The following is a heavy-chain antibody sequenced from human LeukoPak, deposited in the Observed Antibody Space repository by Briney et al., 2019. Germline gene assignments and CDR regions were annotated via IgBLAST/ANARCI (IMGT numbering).Heavy chain of an antibody. D-gene: IGHD3-10*01. CDR2: ISHSSSHT. J-gene: IGHJ4*02. Sequence: GGSLRLSCAPSEFTFSDYYMSWIRQAPGKGLEWLSYISHSSSHTNYADSVKGRFTISRDTSKNTMYLQMNSLRAEDTAVYYCATSEDTMVRGVIMTYYFHYWGQGTLVTVSS. V-gene: IGHV3-11*06. CDR1: EFTFSDYY. CDR3: ATSEDTMVRGVIMTYYFHY.